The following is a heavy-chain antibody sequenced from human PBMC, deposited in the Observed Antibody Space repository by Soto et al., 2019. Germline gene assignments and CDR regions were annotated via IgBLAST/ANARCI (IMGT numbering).Heavy chain of an antibody. J-gene: IGHJ5*02. D-gene: IGHD2-15*01. CDR1: GYTFTTYY. CDR3: ARDRVDCSGGSCWSSVDDT. Sequence: QVQLVQSGAEVKKPGASVKVSCKASGYTFTTYYMHWVRQAPGQGIEWMGIIDPSGGSTTYAQKFQRRVTMTRETSTITVYRELISRRSEDTAVYYCARDRVDCSGGSCWSSVDDTWGQGTLVTVSS. CDR2: IDPSGGST. V-gene: IGHV1-46*01.